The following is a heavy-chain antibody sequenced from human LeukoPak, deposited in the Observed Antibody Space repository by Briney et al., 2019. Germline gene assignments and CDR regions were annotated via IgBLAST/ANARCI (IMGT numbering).Heavy chain of an antibody. Sequence: SETLSLTCTVSGGSISSYYWGWIRQPPGKGLEWIGSIYYSGSTYYNPSLKSRVTISVDTSKNQFSLKLSSVTAADTAVYYCARTTSPIHKRNWFDPWGQGTLVTVSS. V-gene: IGHV4-39*01. CDR1: GGSISSYY. CDR2: IYYSGST. CDR3: ARTTSPIHKRNWFDP. J-gene: IGHJ5*02. D-gene: IGHD4-17*01.